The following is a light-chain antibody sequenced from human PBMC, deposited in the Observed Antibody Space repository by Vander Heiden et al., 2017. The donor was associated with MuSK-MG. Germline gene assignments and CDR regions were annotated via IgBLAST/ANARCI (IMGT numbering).Light chain of an antibody. CDR2: GAS. Sequence: EIVLTQSPGTLSLSPGERASQSVSSSYLAWYQQKHGQAPRLLIYGASSRATGIPDRFSGSGSGTDFTLTISRLEPEDFAVYYCQQYGSSRTFGQGTKVEIK. CDR1: QSVSSSY. J-gene: IGKJ1*01. CDR3: QQYGSSRT. V-gene: IGKV3-20*01.